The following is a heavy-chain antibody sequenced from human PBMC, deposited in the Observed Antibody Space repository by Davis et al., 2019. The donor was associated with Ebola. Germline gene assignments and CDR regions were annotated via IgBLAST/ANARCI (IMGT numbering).Heavy chain of an antibody. Sequence: GESLKISCTASGYIFSNYWIGWVRQMPGMGLEWMGIIFPGDSDTRYSPSFQGQVTISADKSISTAYLQWSSLKASDSAMYYCVRRPSLAGAPTDYWGQGTLVTVSS. CDR2: IFPGDSDT. D-gene: IGHD1-26*01. CDR3: VRRPSLAGAPTDY. V-gene: IGHV5-51*01. CDR1: GYIFSNYW. J-gene: IGHJ4*02.